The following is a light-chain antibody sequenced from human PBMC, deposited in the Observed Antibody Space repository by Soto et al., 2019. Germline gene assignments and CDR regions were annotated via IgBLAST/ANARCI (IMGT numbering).Light chain of an antibody. J-gene: IGLJ2*01. CDR2: EVD. CDR1: NSDVGGYNF. Sequence: QSALTQPASVSGSPGQSITITCTGTNSDVGGYNFVSWYQQHPGKAPKPMLFEVDNRPSGVSDRFSGSKSDNTASLTISGLQTDDEADYYCASYTGSNTLLFGGGTKLTVL. CDR3: ASYTGSNTLL. V-gene: IGLV2-14*01.